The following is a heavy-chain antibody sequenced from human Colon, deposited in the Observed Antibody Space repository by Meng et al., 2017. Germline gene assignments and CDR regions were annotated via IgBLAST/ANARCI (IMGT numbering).Heavy chain of an antibody. CDR1: GSSIRNFW. CDR3: ARDLEGLWFGELLNGMDV. CDR2: INTDGTDA. J-gene: IGHJ6*02. Sequence: GESLKISCAAAGSSIRNFWMHWVRQAPGKGLVWLSRINTDGTDATYADSVKGRFTISRDNAKNTLYLQMSSLRAEDTAVYYCARDLEGLWFGELLNGMDVLGQGTTVTVSS. D-gene: IGHD3-10*01. V-gene: IGHV3-74*01.